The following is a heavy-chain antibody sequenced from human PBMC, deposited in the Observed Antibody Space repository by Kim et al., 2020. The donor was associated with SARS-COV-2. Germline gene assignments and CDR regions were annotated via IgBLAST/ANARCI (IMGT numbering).Heavy chain of an antibody. D-gene: IGHD1-26*01. CDR3: VKWTYYYMDV. CDR1: GFTFSSRW. Sequence: GGSLRLSCAASGFTFSSRWMGWVRQAPGKGLEWVANIKADGIEKYYADSVKGRFTISRDNAKNSLYLQMNSLRAEDTAVYYCVKWTYYYMDVWGKGTTVT. CDR2: IKADGIEK. J-gene: IGHJ6*03. V-gene: IGHV3-7*01.